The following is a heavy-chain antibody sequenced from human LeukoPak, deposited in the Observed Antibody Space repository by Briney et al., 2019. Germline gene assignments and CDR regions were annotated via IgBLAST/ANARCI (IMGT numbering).Heavy chain of an antibody. CDR1: GGSISSSSYY. D-gene: IGHD3-10*01. Sequence: PSETLSLTCTVSGGSISSSSYYWGWIRQPPGKGLEWIGSIYYSGSTYYNPSLKSRVTISVDTSKNQFSLKLSSVTAADTAVYYCARAVRGKKSRGEEYYFDYWGQGTLVTVSS. J-gene: IGHJ4*02. V-gene: IGHV4-39*07. CDR2: IYYSGST. CDR3: ARAVRGKKSRGEEYYFDY.